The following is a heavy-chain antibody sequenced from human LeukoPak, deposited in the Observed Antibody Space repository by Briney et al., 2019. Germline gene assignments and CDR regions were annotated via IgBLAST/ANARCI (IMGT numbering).Heavy chain of an antibody. D-gene: IGHD3-10*01. CDR3: ARWFGELSFDY. CDR2: IYSGGST. CDR1: GFTVSSNY. J-gene: IGHJ4*02. Sequence: GGSLRLSCAASGFTVSSNYMSWVRQAPGKGLEWVSVIYSGGSTYYADSVKGRFTISRDNSKNTLYLQMNSLRAEDTAVYYCARWFGELSFDYWGQGTLVTVPS. V-gene: IGHV3-66*01.